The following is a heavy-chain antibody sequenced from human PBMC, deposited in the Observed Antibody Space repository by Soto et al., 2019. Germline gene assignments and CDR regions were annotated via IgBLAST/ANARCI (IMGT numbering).Heavy chain of an antibody. D-gene: IGHD3-3*01. CDR3: ATRRTVFGLLIPPFDP. CDR2: INHTGGP. J-gene: IGHJ5*02. Sequence: SETLSLTCVVYGGSVTGYYWNWIRPLPGTGLEWIGEINHTGGPHTNQTLKIRGTMSVETSRNQYSLRLSSGTAADTAIYYCATRRTVFGLLIPPFDPWGQGTQVTVSS. V-gene: IGHV4-34*04. CDR1: GGSVTGYY.